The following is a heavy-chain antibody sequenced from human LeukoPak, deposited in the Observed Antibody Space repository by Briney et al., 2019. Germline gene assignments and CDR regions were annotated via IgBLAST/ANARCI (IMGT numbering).Heavy chain of an antibody. J-gene: IGHJ3*02. CDR3: ARGFVYCGGDCYQSERAFDI. CDR2: INPNSGGT. V-gene: IGHV1-2*02. Sequence: GASVKVSCKASGYTFTGYYMHWVRQAPGQGLEWMGWINPNSGGTKYAQKFQGRVTITTDTSISTAYMELSGPRSDDMAVYYCARGFVYCGGDCYQSERAFDIWGQGTMVSVSS. CDR1: GYTFTGYY. D-gene: IGHD2-21*01.